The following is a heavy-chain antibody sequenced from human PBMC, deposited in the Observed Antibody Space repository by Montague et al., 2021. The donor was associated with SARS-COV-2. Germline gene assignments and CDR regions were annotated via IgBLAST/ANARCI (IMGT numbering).Heavy chain of an antibody. D-gene: IGHD3-3*01. CDR2: IYYSGST. CDR3: ARHSGRDTIFGVVIIPDAFDI. Sequence: SETLSLTCTVSGSSISSSSYYWGWIRQPPGKGLECIGSIYYSGSTYYNPSLKSRVTISVDTSKNQFSLKLSSVTAADTAVYYCARHSGRDTIFGVVIIPDAFDIWGQGTMVTVSS. CDR1: GSSISSSSYY. V-gene: IGHV4-39*01. J-gene: IGHJ3*02.